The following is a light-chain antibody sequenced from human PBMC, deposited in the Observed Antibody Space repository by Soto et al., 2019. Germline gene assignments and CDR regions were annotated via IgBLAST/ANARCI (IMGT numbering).Light chain of an antibody. J-gene: IGLJ3*02. V-gene: IGLV3-21*04. CDR3: QVWDSSSDHWV. CDR1: NIGNKN. CDR2: YDR. Sequence: SYELTQPPSVSVAPGKTARITCGGNNIGNKNVHWYQQKPGQAPVLVIYYDRDRPSGIPERFSGSNSGNTATLTISRVEAGDEADYCCQVWDSSSDHWVFGGGTKVTVL.